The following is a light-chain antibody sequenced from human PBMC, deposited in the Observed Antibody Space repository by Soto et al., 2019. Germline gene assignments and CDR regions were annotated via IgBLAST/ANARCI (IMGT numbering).Light chain of an antibody. Sequence: EIVMTQSPATLSVSPGERATLSCRASQSVGSNLAWYQQKPGQAPRLLIYGSSTTATGIPARFSGSGSGTEFTLTISSLQSEDFAVYYCQQDNNWPPYTFGQGTKLEI. V-gene: IGKV3-15*01. CDR3: QQDNNWPPYT. J-gene: IGKJ2*01. CDR2: GSS. CDR1: QSVGSN.